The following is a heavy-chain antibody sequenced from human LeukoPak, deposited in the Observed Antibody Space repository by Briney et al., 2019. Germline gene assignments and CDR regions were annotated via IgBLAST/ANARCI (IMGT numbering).Heavy chain of an antibody. V-gene: IGHV4-39*01. J-gene: IGHJ4*02. Sequence: SETLSLTCTVSGGSISSSSYYWGWIRQPPGKGLEWIGSIYYSGSTYYNPSLKCRVTISVDTSKNQFSLKLSSVTAADTAVYYCARGGPYDSSGLRTFDYWGQGTLVTVSS. CDR3: ARGGPYDSSGLRTFDY. CDR2: IYYSGST. CDR1: GGSISSSSYY. D-gene: IGHD3-22*01.